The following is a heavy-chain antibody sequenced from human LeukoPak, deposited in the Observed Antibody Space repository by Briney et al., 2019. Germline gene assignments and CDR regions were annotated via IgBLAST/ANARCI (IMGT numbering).Heavy chain of an antibody. Sequence: TSVKVSFTASGGTFSSYAISWVRQAPGQGLEWMGRIIPILGIANYAQKFQGRVTITADKSTSTAYMELSSLRSEDTAVYYCARRVSSSWYGYFDYWGQGTLVTVSS. CDR1: GGTFSSYA. CDR2: IIPILGIA. J-gene: IGHJ4*02. CDR3: ARRVSSSWYGYFDY. D-gene: IGHD6-13*01. V-gene: IGHV1-69*04.